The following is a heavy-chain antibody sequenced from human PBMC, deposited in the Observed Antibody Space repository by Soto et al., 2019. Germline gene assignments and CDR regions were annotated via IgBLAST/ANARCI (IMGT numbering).Heavy chain of an antibody. CDR2: TYYRSKWYF. CDR3: ARGSWDDVSGHYYMDV. CDR1: GDSVSINIAG. Sequence: PSQTLSLTCAISGDSVSINIAGWNWIRQTPSRGLEWLGRTYYRSKWYFNYAVSVESRITINPDTSKNQFSLQLSSVTPDDTAVYYCARGSWDDVSGHYYMDVWGKGTTVTVSS. V-gene: IGHV6-1*01. J-gene: IGHJ6*03. D-gene: IGHD1-1*01.